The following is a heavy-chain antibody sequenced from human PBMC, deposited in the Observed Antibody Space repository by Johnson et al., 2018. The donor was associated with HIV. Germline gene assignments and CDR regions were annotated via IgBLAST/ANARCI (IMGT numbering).Heavy chain of an antibody. Sequence: VQLVESGGGVVQPGRSLRLSCAASGFTFSSYAMHWVRQAPGKGLEWVAVIWYDGSNKYYADSVKGRFTISRDNAKNSLYLQMNSLRGEDTAMYYCARRRVAGDDAFDMWGQGTMVTVSS. CDR2: IWYDGSNK. CDR1: GFTFSSYA. J-gene: IGHJ3*02. V-gene: IGHV3-33*08. CDR3: ARRRVAGDDAFDM. D-gene: IGHD6-19*01.